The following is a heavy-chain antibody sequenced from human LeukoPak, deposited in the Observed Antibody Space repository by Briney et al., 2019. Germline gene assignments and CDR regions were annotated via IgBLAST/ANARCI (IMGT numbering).Heavy chain of an antibody. Sequence: QPGGSLRLSCAASGFTFSNYAMSWVRQAPAGGLEWVSSLRGDGETFYADSVKGRFTPSRDDSRNTVYLQLNNLRVEDTAVDYCATARYVPNADAVTWGHGTLVTVSP. CDR1: GFTFSNYA. CDR3: ATARYVPNADAVT. CDR2: LRGDGET. V-gene: IGHV3-23*01. J-gene: IGHJ4*03. D-gene: IGHD3-10*02.